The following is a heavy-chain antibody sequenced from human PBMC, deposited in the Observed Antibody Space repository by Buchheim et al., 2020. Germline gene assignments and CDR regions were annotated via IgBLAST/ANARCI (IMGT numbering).Heavy chain of an antibody. Sequence: QVQLVESGGGVVQPGRSLRLSCAASGFTFRSQGMHWVRQAPGRGLEWVAVIWYDGSNQIYVDPVKGRFTISRDNSKNMLYLQMNSLRAEDTAVYYCARDRNWGSTNWHLDLWGRGTL. CDR1: GFTFRSQG. CDR3: ARDRNWGSTNWHLDL. D-gene: IGHD3-16*01. CDR2: IWYDGSNQ. V-gene: IGHV3-33*01. J-gene: IGHJ2*01.